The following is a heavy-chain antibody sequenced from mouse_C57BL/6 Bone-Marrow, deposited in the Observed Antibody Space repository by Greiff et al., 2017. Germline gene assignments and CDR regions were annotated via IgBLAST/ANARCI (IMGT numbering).Heavy chain of an antibody. J-gene: IGHJ2*01. V-gene: IGHV1-64*01. Sequence: QVQLQQPGAELVKPGASVKLSCKASGYTFTSYWMHWVKQRPGQGLEWIGMIHPNSGSTNYNEKFKSKATLTVDKSSSTAYMQLSSLTSEDSAVYFCARRWLLREYYFYYWGQGTTLTVSS. CDR1: GYTFTSYW. D-gene: IGHD2-3*01. CDR2: IHPNSGST. CDR3: ARRWLLREYYFYY.